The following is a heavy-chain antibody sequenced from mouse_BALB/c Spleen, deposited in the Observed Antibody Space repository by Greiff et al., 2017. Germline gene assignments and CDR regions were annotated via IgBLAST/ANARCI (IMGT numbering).Heavy chain of an antibody. CDR1: GFTFSSFG. Sequence: EVQVVESGGGLVQPGGSRKLSCAASGFTFSSFGMHWVRQAPEKGLEWVAYISSGSSTIYYADTVKGRFTISRDNPKNTLFLQMTSLRSEDTAMYYCARNGNPYAMDYWGQGTSVTVSS. D-gene: IGHD2-1*01. J-gene: IGHJ4*01. CDR3: ARNGNPYAMDY. V-gene: IGHV5-17*02. CDR2: ISSGSSTI.